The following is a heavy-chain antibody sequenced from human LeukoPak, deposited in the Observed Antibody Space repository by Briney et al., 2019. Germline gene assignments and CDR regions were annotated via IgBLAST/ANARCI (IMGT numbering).Heavy chain of an antibody. D-gene: IGHD6-19*01. V-gene: IGHV3-23*01. J-gene: IGHJ4*02. CDR3: AKTTAGNSSGRYPGWPVDY. Sequence: GGSLRLSCAASGFTFNSYAMTWVRQAPGKGLEWVSHVSGSGGITYYADSVKGRFTISRDNSKNTLYLQMNSLRAEDTAVYYCAKTTAGNSSGRYPGWPVDYWGQGTLVTVSS. CDR1: GFTFNSYA. CDR2: VSGSGGIT.